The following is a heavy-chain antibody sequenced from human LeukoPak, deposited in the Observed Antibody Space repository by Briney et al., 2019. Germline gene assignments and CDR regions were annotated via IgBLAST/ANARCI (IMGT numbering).Heavy chain of an antibody. D-gene: IGHD5-24*01. J-gene: IGHJ4*02. CDR1: GGSISSYY. V-gene: IGHV4-59*01. Sequence: SETLSLTCTVSGGSISSYYWNWIRQPPGKGLEWIGYIYYSGSSGSTNYNPSLRSRVTTSADTSKNQFSLKMTSVTAADAAVYYCAGGGDGYQTRFDYWGQGTLLTVSS. CDR2: IYYSGSSGST. CDR3: AGGGDGYQTRFDY.